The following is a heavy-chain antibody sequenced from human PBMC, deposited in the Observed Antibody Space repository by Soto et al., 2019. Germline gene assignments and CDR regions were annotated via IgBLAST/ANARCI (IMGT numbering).Heavy chain of an antibody. Sequence: QVQLVQSGAEVNKPGSSVKVSCTASGGTFSSYAMSWVRQAPGQGLEWMGGIIPICGTATYAKRIQGRVTITADESTSTAYSELSSTRSEDTAVYYCAGGNSNKLLRGYYSGMDCWGPGPRVNVPS. CDR2: IIPICGTA. CDR1: GGTFSSYA. D-gene: IGHD4-4*01. J-gene: IGHJ6*01. V-gene: IGHV1-69*01. CDR3: AGGNSNKLLRGYYSGMDC.